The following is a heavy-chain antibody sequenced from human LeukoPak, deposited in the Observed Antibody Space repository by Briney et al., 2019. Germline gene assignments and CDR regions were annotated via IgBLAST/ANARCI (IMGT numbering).Heavy chain of an antibody. V-gene: IGHV3-21*01. Sequence: GSLRLSCAASGFTFSSYSMNWVRQAPGKGLEWVSSISSSSSYIYYADSVKGRVTISRDNAKNSLYLQMNSLRAEDTAVYYCARREYRSGWEDYYYYGMDVWGQGATVTVSS. CDR1: GFTFSSYS. J-gene: IGHJ6*02. D-gene: IGHD6-19*01. CDR2: ISSSSSYI. CDR3: ARREYRSGWEDYYYYGMDV.